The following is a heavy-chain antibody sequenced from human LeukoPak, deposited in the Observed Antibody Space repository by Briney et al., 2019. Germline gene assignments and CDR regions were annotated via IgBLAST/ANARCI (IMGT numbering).Heavy chain of an antibody. CDR1: GFTFSNYW. J-gene: IGHJ5*02. D-gene: IGHD3-22*01. CDR3: ARDLGQYYDTSDNWFGP. V-gene: IGHV3-74*01. CDR2: INSDGINT. Sequence: GGSLRLSCAASGFTFSNYWMHRVRQAPGKGLVRVSRINSDGINTSYADSVKGRFTISRDNAKNTLNLQMNSLRAEDTAVYYCARDLGQYYDTSDNWFGPWGQGTLVTVSS.